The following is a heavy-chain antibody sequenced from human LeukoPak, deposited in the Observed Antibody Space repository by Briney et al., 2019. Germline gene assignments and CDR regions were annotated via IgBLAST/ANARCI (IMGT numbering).Heavy chain of an antibody. CDR3: ARQYSSGWKIDY. J-gene: IGHJ4*02. D-gene: IGHD6-19*01. CDR1: GGSISSYY. V-gene: IGHV4-34*01. CDR2: INHSGST. Sequence: PSETLSLTRTVSGGSISSYYWSWIRQPPGKGLEWIGEINHSGSTNYNPSLKSRVTISVDTSKNQFSLKLSSVTAADTAVYYCARQYSSGWKIDYWGQGTLVTVSS.